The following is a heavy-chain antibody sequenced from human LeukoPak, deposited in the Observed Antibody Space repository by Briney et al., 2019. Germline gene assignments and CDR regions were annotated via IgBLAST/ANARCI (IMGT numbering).Heavy chain of an antibody. CDR2: ISSSGEAI. V-gene: IGHV3-11*01. Sequence: GGSLRLSCAASGFSFSYYHMSWIRQAPGKGLEWVSYISSSGEAINYADSVKGRFTMSRDNANNSVNLQMNSLRAEDTAVYYCASGGQYGSGRPYGMDVWGQGTTVTVSS. CDR3: ASGGQYGSGRPYGMDV. CDR1: GFSFSYYH. J-gene: IGHJ6*02. D-gene: IGHD3-10*01.